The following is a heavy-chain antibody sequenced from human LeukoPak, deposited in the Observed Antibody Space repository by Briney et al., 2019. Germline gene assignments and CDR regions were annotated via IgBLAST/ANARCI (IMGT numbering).Heavy chain of an antibody. CDR3: ARGRQYYYDSSDYFDY. Sequence: GGSLRLSCAASGFTFSSYWMSWVRQAPGKGLEWVANIKQDGSEKYCVDSVKGRFTISRDNAKNSLYLQMNSLRAEDTAVYYCARGRQYYYDSSDYFDYWGQGTLVTVSS. V-gene: IGHV3-7*03. CDR1: GFTFSSYW. CDR2: IKQDGSEK. J-gene: IGHJ4*02. D-gene: IGHD3-22*01.